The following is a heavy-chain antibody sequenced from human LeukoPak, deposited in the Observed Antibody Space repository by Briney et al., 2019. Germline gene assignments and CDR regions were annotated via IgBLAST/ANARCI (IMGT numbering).Heavy chain of an antibody. D-gene: IGHD6-13*01. CDR3: AKDSSSYGMDV. CDR1: GFTFSSYE. V-gene: IGHV3-48*03. CDR2: ISSSGSTI. Sequence: GGSLRLSCAASGFTFSSYEMNWVRQAPGKGLEWVSYISSSGSTIYYADSVKGRFTISRDNSKNTLYLQMNSLRAEDTAVYYCAKDSSSYGMDVWGQGTTVTVSS. J-gene: IGHJ6*02.